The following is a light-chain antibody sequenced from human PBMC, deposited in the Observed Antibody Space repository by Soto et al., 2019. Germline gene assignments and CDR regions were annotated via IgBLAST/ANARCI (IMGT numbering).Light chain of an antibody. CDR2: DAS. J-gene: IGKJ1*01. CDR1: QSVSSNY. V-gene: IGKV3-20*01. Sequence: ENVLTQSPGTLSLSPGERATLSCRASQSVSSNYLAWYQQKPGQAPMLLIYDASSRATGIPDRFSGSGSGTDFTLTISRLEPEDFAVYFWQQYGSPPRTFGQGTKVEIK. CDR3: QQYGSPPRT.